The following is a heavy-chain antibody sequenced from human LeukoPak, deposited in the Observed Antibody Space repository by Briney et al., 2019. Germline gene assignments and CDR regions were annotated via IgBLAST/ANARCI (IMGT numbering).Heavy chain of an antibody. J-gene: IGHJ4*02. CDR1: GGSISSYY. D-gene: IGHD6-6*01. CDR3: ARGIAARPGCDY. V-gene: IGHV4-59*01. CDR2: IHYTGNT. Sequence: SETLSLTCTVSGGSISSYYWSWIRQPPGKGLEWIGYIHYTGNTNYNPSLKSRVTISVDTSKNQFSLKLSFVTAADTAVYYCARGIAARPGCDYWGQGTLVTVSS.